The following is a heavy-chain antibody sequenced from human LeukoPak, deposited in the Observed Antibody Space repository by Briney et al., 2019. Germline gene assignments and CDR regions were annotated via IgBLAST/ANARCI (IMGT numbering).Heavy chain of an antibody. CDR3: ARRVLLWFGELGGMDV. V-gene: IGHV6-1*01. D-gene: IGHD3-10*01. CDR1: GDSVSSNSAA. CDR2: TYYRSKWYN. J-gene: IGHJ6*02. Sequence: SQTLSLTCAISGDSVSSNSAAWNWIRQSPSRGLEWLGRTYYRSKWYNDYAVSVKSRITINPDASKNQFSLQLNSVTPEDTAVYYCARRVLLWFGELGGMDVWGQGTTVTVSS.